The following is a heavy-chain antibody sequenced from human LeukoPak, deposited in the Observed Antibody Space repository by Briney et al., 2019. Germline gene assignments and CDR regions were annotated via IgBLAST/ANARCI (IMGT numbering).Heavy chain of an antibody. CDR1: GGTFSSYA. CDR3: ARDLGDYDILTGYYSPNWFDP. CDR2: IIPIFGTA. D-gene: IGHD3-9*01. V-gene: IGHV1-69*01. Sequence: ASVKVSCKASGGTFSSYAISWVRQAPGQGLEWMGGIIPIFGTANYAQKFQGRVTITADESTSTAYMELSSLRSEDTAVYYGARDLGDYDILTGYYSPNWFDPWGQGTLVTVSS. J-gene: IGHJ5*02.